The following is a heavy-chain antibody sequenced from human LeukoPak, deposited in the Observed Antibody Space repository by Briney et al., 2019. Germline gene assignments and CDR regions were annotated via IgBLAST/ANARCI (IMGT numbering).Heavy chain of an antibody. D-gene: IGHD5-24*01. V-gene: IGHV3-48*03. CDR3: ARSVEMATVYYFDY. Sequence: LPGGSLRLSCAASGFTFSSYEMNWVRQAPGKGLEWVSYISSSGSTIYYADSVKGRFTISRDNAKNSLYLQMNSLRAEDMAVYYCARSVEMATVYYFDYWGQGTLVTVSS. J-gene: IGHJ4*02. CDR2: ISSSGSTI. CDR1: GFTFSSYE.